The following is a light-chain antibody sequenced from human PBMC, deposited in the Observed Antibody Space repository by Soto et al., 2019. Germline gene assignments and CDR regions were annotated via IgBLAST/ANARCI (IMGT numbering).Light chain of an antibody. CDR3: QQFHTTPT. J-gene: IGKJ2*01. CDR1: QSIGSH. Sequence: DILMTHSPSSLSASVGDRVTITCRASQSIGSHLNWYQQEPGKAPKLLISVASNLQRGVPSRFSGGGSATEFTLTISSLQPEDLATYYCQQFHTTPTFGRGTKLEIK. V-gene: IGKV1-39*01. CDR2: VAS.